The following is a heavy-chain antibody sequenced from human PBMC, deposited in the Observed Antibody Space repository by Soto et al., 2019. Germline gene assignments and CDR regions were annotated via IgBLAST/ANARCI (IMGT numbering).Heavy chain of an antibody. J-gene: IGHJ6*03. Sequence: QVQLQESGPGLVKPSETLSLSCSVSGGSISGHYWSWVRQTPGKGLEWIGYMYYSGRTNYTPSLTPRVTMSVDTSKSHFSLRLASVTAADTAVYYCARGPYYDLMWNYSYMDVWGKGTTVTVSS. CDR1: GGSISGHY. CDR2: MYYSGRT. V-gene: IGHV4-59*08. D-gene: IGHD3-16*01. CDR3: ARGPYYDLMWNYSYMDV.